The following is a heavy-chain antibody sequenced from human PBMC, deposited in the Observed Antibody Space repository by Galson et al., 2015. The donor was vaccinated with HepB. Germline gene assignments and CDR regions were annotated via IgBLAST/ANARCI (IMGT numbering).Heavy chain of an antibody. CDR1: GFTFSNYA. Sequence: SLRLSCAASGFTFSNYAMHWVRQAPGKGLEWVAVIWYDGNNKYYADSVEGRFTISRDNSKNTVYLQMNSLRVEDTAVYYCARDLYDSSHNGYRNGPLDYWGQGTLVTVSS. J-gene: IGHJ4*02. V-gene: IGHV3-33*01. CDR2: IWYDGNNK. D-gene: IGHD3-22*01. CDR3: ARDLYDSSHNGYRNGPLDY.